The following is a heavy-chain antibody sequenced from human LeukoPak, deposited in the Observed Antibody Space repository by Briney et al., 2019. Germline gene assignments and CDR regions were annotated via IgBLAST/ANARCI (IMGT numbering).Heavy chain of an antibody. Sequence: SQTLSLTCAISGDSVSSNSAAWNWIRQSPSRGLEWLGRTYHRSKWYNDYAVSVKSRITINPDTSKNQFSLQLNSVTPEDTAVYYCARVIDYGDYYYYYGMDVWGQGTTVTVSS. V-gene: IGHV6-1*01. D-gene: IGHD4-17*01. CDR3: ARVIDYGDYYYYYGMDV. CDR2: TYHRSKWYN. CDR1: GDSVSSNSAA. J-gene: IGHJ6*02.